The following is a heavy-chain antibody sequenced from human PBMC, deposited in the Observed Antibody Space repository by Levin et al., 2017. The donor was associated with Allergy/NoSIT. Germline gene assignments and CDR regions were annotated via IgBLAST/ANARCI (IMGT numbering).Heavy chain of an antibody. CDR2: ISYDGSDK. CDR3: AKDVVFGTSSWSLDF. Sequence: LSLTCAASGFSFRSFGMHWVRQAPGKGLEWVAVISYDGSDKNYADSAKGRFTISRDNTKNTLYLQMNSLRSEDAALYYCAKDVVFGTSSWSLDFWGEGTLVNVSS. J-gene: IGHJ4*02. CDR1: GFSFRSFG. D-gene: IGHD6-13*01. V-gene: IGHV3-30*18.